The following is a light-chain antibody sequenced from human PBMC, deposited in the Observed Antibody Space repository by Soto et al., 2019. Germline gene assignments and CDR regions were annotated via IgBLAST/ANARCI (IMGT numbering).Light chain of an antibody. Sequence: EIVLTQSPATLSVSPGERATLSCRASQSVSRRLAWYQQKPGQAPRLLIYGATTRATGTPASFSGSGSGTEFTLTISSLQSEDFAVYFCQQYNNWPPLTFGGGTKVEIK. CDR1: QSVSRR. V-gene: IGKV3-15*01. CDR2: GAT. CDR3: QQYNNWPPLT. J-gene: IGKJ4*01.